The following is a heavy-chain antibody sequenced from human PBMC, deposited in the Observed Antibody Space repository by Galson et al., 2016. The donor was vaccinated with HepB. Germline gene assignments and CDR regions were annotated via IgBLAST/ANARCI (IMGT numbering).Heavy chain of an antibody. V-gene: IGHV3-9*01. J-gene: IGHJ4*02. D-gene: IGHD2-2*01. CDR3: AKSDCSSTSCFPDY. CDR1: GFTFGHYA. CDR2: ISWNGDSI. Sequence: SLRLSCAASGFTFGHYAMHWVRQAPGKGLEWVSGISWNGDSIGYADSVKGRFTISRDNAKNSLYLQMNSLRAEDTAVYYCAKSDCSSTSCFPDYWGQGTLVTVSS.